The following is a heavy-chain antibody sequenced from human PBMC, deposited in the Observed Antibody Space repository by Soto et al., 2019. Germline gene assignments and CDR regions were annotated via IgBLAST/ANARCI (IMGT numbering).Heavy chain of an antibody. V-gene: IGHV3-33*01. J-gene: IGHJ6*03. CDR1: GFTFSSYG. CDR2: IWYDGSNK. Sequence: GGSLRLSCAASGFTFSSYGMHWVRQAPGKGLEWVAVIWYDGSNKYYADSVKGRFTISRDNSKNTLYLQMNSLRAEDTAVYYCARDFGRSSDPVPAATSYYYYYYMDVWGKGTTVTVSS. D-gene: IGHD2-2*01. CDR3: ARDFGRSSDPVPAATSYYYYYYMDV.